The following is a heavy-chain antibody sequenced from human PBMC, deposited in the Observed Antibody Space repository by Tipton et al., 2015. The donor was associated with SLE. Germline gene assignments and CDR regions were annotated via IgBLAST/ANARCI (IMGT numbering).Heavy chain of an antibody. CDR1: GGSISSSSYY. CDR2: IYYSGST. Sequence: TLSLTCTVSGGSISSSSYYWGWIRQPPGKEPEWIESIYYSGSTYYNPSLKSRVTMSLDASKNQFSLTVSSVTAADTAVYHCARDAYCSGGSCYGFDSWGPGTLVAVSS. J-gene: IGHJ4*02. D-gene: IGHD2-15*01. CDR3: ARDAYCSGGSCYGFDS. V-gene: IGHV4-39*07.